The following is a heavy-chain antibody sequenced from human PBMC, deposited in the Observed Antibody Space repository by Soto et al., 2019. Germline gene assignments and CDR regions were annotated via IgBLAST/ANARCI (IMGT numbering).Heavy chain of an antibody. V-gene: IGHV4-4*07. CDR2: IYTSGST. J-gene: IGHJ4*02. D-gene: IGHD6-13*01. CDR3: ARLSISWYYFDY. Sequence: QVQLQESGPGLLKPSETLSLTCTVSGGPINNYYWSWIRQPAGKGLEWLGRIYTSGSTNYNPSLKSRLSMSLDKSQNHFSLRLTSVTAADTAVYYCARLSISWYYFDYWGPGTLVTVSS. CDR1: GGPINNYY.